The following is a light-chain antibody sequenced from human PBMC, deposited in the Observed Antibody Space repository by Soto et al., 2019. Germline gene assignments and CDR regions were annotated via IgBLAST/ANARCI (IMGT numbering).Light chain of an antibody. CDR3: CSSVGSPTYV. Sequence: QSALTQPASVSGSPGQSITISCTGTSSNVGSYKLVSWYQQHPGKAPKLMIFEVNKRPSGVSNRFSGSKSCNTASLTISGLKVEDEADYYCCSSVGSPTYVFGTGTKVTV. J-gene: IGLJ1*01. CDR1: SSNVGSYKL. CDR2: EVN. V-gene: IGLV2-23*02.